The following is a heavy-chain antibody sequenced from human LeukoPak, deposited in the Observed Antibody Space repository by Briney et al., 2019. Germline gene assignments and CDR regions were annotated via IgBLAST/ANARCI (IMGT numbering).Heavy chain of an antibody. J-gene: IGHJ4*02. CDR3: AKSRPGSSWYAPDY. CDR1: GFTFSSYG. V-gene: IGHV3-30*18. Sequence: GGSLRLSCAASGFTFSSYGMHWVRQAPSKGLEWVAVIAHDGSNEYYSDSVKGRFTISRDNSKNTLYLQMSSLRGDDTSVYYCAKSRPGSSWYAPDYWGQGTLVTVSS. CDR2: IAHDGSNE. D-gene: IGHD6-13*01.